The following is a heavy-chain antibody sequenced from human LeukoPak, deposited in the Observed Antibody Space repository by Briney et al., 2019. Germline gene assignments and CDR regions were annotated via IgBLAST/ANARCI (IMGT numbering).Heavy chain of an antibody. D-gene: IGHD3-16*01. CDR3: ARGLTYYYYYMDV. J-gene: IGHJ6*03. CDR1: EFTFSSYS. V-gene: IGHV3-21*01. CDR2: INSSSSFI. Sequence: GGSLRLSCAASEFTFSSYSMNWVRQAPGQGLEWVSSINSSSSFINYADSVKGRFTISRDNAENSLYLQMNSLRAEDTAVYYCARGLTYYYYYMDVWGKGTTVTVSS.